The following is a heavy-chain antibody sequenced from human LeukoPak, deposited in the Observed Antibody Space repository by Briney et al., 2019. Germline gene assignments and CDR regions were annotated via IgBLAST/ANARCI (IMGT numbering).Heavy chain of an antibody. CDR1: GYTFTNYW. V-gene: IGHV5-51*01. D-gene: IGHD6-13*01. J-gene: IGHJ4*02. CDR2: IYPDDSDT. CDR3: ARQYIATSTSDY. Sequence: GESLKISCQASGYTFTNYWIGWVRQMPGKGLEWMGIIYPDDSDTRYSPSFQGQVTISADKSISTAYLQWSSLKASDTAMYYCARQYIATSTSDYWGQGTLVTVSS.